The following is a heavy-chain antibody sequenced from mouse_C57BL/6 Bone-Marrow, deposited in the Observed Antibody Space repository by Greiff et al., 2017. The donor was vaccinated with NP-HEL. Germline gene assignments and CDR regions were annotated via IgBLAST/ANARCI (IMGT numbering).Heavy chain of an antibody. V-gene: IGHV5-4*01. J-gene: IGHJ3*01. D-gene: IGHD2-5*01. Sequence: EVQLVESGGGLVKPGGSLKLSCAASGFTFSSYAMSWVRQTPEKRLEWVATISDGGSYTYYPDNVKGRFTISRDNAKNNLYLQMSHLKSEDTAMDYCAGDREGYSNFAYWGQGTLVTVSA. CDR1: GFTFSSYA. CDR3: AGDREGYSNFAY. CDR2: ISDGGSYT.